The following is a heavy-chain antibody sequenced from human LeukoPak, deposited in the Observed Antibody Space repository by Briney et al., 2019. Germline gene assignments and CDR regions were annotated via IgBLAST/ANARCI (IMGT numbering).Heavy chain of an antibody. Sequence: GGSLRLSCAASGFIFSRYWMSWVRQAPGKGLEWVANIKQDGSEIYYVDSVRGRFTISRDNAKNSLYLQMNSLRAEDTAVYYCASDSTGTTLGYWGQGTLVTVSS. V-gene: IGHV3-7*01. CDR2: IKQDGSEI. CDR3: ASDSTGTTLGY. J-gene: IGHJ4*02. D-gene: IGHD1-7*01. CDR1: GFIFSRYW.